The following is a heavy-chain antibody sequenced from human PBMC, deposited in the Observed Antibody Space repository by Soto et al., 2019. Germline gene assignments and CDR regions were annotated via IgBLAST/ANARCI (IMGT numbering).Heavy chain of an antibody. D-gene: IGHD4-17*01. CDR3: VRFAYGDLGG. CDR2: IKSDGSDT. Sequence: EVQLVESGGGLVQPGGSLRLSCAASGFTFRSYWMHWVRQAPGKGLVWVSRIKSDGSDTSYADSVKGRFTISRDNAKNTLYLQMSSLRAEDTAVYYCVRFAYGDLGGWGQGTLVTVSS. J-gene: IGHJ4*02. V-gene: IGHV3-74*01. CDR1: GFTFRSYW.